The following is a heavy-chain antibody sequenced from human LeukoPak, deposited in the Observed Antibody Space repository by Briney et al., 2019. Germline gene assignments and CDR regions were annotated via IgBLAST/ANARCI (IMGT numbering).Heavy chain of an antibody. J-gene: IGHJ4*02. D-gene: IGHD6-13*01. CDR3: ARFSVAATYGDFDY. CDR2: INPSGGST. Sequence: ASVKVCCKASGYTFSNYYMHSVRQAPGQGLEWMGIINPSGGSTSYAQKFQGRVTMTRDTSTSTVYMELSSLRSEDTAVYYCARFSVAATYGDFDYWGQGTLVTVSS. CDR1: GYTFSNYY. V-gene: IGHV1-46*01.